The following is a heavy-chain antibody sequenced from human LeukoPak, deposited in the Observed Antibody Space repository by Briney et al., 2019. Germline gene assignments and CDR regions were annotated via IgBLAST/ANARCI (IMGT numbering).Heavy chain of an antibody. D-gene: IGHD2-2*01. V-gene: IGHV3-9*03. CDR1: GFTFDDYA. J-gene: IGHJ1*01. CDR2: ISWNSGSI. Sequence: PGGSLRLSCAASGFTFDDYAMHWVRQAPGKGLEWVSGISWNSGSIGYADSVKGRFTISRDNAKNSLYLQMNSLRAEDMALYYCAKADCSSTSCHFQHWGQGTLVTVSS. CDR3: AKADCSSTSCHFQH.